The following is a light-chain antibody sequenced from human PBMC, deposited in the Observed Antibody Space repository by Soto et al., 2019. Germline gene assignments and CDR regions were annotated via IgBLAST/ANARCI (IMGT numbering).Light chain of an antibody. CDR1: QSVSSY. V-gene: IGKV3-11*01. Sequence: EVVLTQSPATLSLSPGERATLSCRASQSVSSYLAWYQNKPGQAPRLLIYDASNRATGIPARFSGSGSGTDFTLTISSREPEDFAVYYCQLRSNWQEFTFGPGTKVYIK. CDR2: DAS. CDR3: QLRSNWQEFT. J-gene: IGKJ3*01.